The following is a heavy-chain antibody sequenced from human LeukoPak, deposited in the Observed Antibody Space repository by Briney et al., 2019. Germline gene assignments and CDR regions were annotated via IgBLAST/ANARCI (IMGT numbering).Heavy chain of an antibody. CDR1: GYTFTSYD. CDR3: AREPVLTGYGGGNWFDP. CDR2: MNPNSGNT. J-gene: IGHJ5*02. D-gene: IGHD3-9*01. V-gene: IGHV1-8*01. Sequence: GASVKVSCKASGYTFTSYDINWVRQATGQGLEWMGWMNPNSGNTGYAQKFQGRVTMTRDMSTSTVYMELSSLRSEDTAVYYCAREPVLTGYGGGNWFDPWGQGTLVTVSS.